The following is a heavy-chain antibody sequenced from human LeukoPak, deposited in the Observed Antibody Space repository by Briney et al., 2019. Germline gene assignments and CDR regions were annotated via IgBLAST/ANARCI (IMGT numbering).Heavy chain of an antibody. CDR2: IIPIFGTA. V-gene: IGHV1-69*13. CDR1: GGTFSSYA. CDR3: AGEDPSGYFDY. Sequence: ASVKVSCKASGGTFSSYAISWVRQAPGQGLEWMGGIIPIFGTANYAQKFQGRVTITADESTSTAYMELSSLRSEDTAVYYCAGEDPSGYFDYWGQGTLVTVSS. J-gene: IGHJ4*02.